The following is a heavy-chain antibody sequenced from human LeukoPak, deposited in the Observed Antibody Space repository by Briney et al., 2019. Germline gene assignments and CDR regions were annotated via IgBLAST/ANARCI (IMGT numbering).Heavy chain of an antibody. D-gene: IGHD6-19*01. Sequence: SETLSLTCTVSGGSISSSSYYWGWIRQPPGKGLEWIGSIYYSGSTYYNPSLKSRVTISVDTSKNQFSLKLSSVTAADTAVYYCARAPGIAVAVRGGGELDYWGQGTLVTVSS. CDR1: GGSISSSSYY. J-gene: IGHJ4*02. CDR3: ARAPGIAVAVRGGGELDY. V-gene: IGHV4-39*07. CDR2: IYYSGST.